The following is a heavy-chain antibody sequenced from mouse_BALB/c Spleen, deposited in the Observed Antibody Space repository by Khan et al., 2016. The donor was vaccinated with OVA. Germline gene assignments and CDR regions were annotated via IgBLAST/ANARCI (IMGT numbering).Heavy chain of an antibody. CDR2: ISSDGDYT. CDR3: ARSPYGNFAY. Sequence: EVQLQQSGGGLVKPGGSLKLSCAASGFTFSTYAMSWVRQTPEKRLEWVATISSDGDYTYYPDNVTGRFTISRDNAKNTLYLQMSSLRSEDTAMYYCARSPYGNFAYWGQGTLGTVSA. CDR1: GFTFSTYA. J-gene: IGHJ3*01. V-gene: IGHV5-9-3*01. D-gene: IGHD2-1*01.